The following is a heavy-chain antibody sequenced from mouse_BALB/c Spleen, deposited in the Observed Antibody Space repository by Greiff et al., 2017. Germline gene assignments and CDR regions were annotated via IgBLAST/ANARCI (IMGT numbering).Heavy chain of an antibody. Sequence: QVQLKQPGAELVRPGASVKLSCKASGYTFTSYWINWVKQRPGQGLEWIGNIYPSDSYTNYNQKFKDKATLTVDKSSSTAYMQLSSPTSEDSAVYYCTREWDYGAMDYWGQGTSVTVSS. J-gene: IGHJ4*01. D-gene: IGHD1-3*01. V-gene: IGHV1-69*02. CDR1: GYTFTSYW. CDR2: IYPSDSYT. CDR3: TREWDYGAMDY.